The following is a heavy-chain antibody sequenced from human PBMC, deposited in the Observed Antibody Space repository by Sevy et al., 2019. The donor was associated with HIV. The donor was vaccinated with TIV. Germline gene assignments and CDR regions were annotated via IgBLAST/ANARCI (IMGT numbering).Heavy chain of an antibody. Sequence: GGSLRLSCAASGFTFSSSWMAWVRQTPGKGLEWVATIKNDGTEKYYVDSVKGRQTISRDNANNSLYLQMNRLRADDTAIYYCARDPGWGAIDYWGQGILVTVSS. CDR3: ARDPGWGAIDY. V-gene: IGHV3-7*01. D-gene: IGHD3-16*01. CDR1: GFTFSSSW. CDR2: IKNDGTEK. J-gene: IGHJ4*02.